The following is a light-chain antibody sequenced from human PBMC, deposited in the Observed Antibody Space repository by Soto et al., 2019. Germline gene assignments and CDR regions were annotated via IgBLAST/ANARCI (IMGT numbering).Light chain of an antibody. CDR2: DVS. J-gene: IGLJ2*01. CDR1: SSDVGDYNY. Sequence: QSALTQPASVSGSPGQSITISCTGTSSDVGDYNYVSWYQQHPGKAPKLMIYDVSNRPSGFSNRFSGSKSGNTASLTISGLQAEDEAEYYCSSYSSRSTVVFGGGTKLTVL. V-gene: IGLV2-14*01. CDR3: SSYSSRSTVV.